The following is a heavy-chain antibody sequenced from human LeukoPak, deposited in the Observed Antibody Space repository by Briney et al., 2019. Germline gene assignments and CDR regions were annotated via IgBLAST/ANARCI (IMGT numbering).Heavy chain of an antibody. V-gene: IGHV3-21*01. CDR3: ARDPYSNRYFDF. CDR1: GFTFSSYN. D-gene: IGHD4-11*01. Sequence: GGSLRLSCAASGFTFSSYNMTWVRQAPGKGLEWVSSISSSGSYLYYADSVKGRFTISRDNAKNSLYLQMNSLRAEDTAVYYCARDPYSNRYFDFWGQGTLVTVSS. J-gene: IGHJ4*02. CDR2: ISSSGSYL.